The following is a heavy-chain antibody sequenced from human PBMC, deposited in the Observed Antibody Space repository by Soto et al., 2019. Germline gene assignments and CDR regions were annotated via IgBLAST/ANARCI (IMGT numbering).Heavy chain of an antibody. CDR2: IYYTGST. Sequence: SETLSLTCTVSGGSVSSESHYWSWIRQTPGKGLEWIGYIYYTGSTNYNPSLKGRVTMSVDTSRDQVSLRLRSVTRADTAVYYCAREQYDFRSGSYYYAMEVWGQGTKVTVSS. V-gene: IGHV4-61*01. D-gene: IGHD3-3*01. CDR1: GGSVSSESHY. J-gene: IGHJ6*02. CDR3: AREQYDFRSGSYYYAMEV.